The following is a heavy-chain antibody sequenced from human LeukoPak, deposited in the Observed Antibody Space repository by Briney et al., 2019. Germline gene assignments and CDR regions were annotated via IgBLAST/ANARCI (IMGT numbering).Heavy chain of an antibody. CDR1: GFTFSSYS. Sequence: GGSLRLSCAASGFTFSSYSMNWVRQAPGKGLEWVSSISSSSSYIYYADSVKGRFTISRDNAKNSLYLQMNSLRAEDTAVYYCARAGIRFLGYYGMDVWGQGTTVTVSS. V-gene: IGHV3-21*01. CDR3: ARAGIRFLGYYGMDV. D-gene: IGHD3-3*01. CDR2: ISSSSSYI. J-gene: IGHJ6*02.